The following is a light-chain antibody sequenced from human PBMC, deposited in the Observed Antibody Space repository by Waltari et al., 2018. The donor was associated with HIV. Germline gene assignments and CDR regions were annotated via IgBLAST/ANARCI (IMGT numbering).Light chain of an antibody. Sequence: QSALTQPPSVSAAPRQRVTISCSGTRSNIGKNALNWYRQFPGTTPTLLIYFDDLLSSGVSDRFSASKSDTSASLAISGLQSEDEADYYCAAWDDNLNAMLFGGGTRLTVL. CDR2: FDD. J-gene: IGLJ3*02. CDR1: RSNIGKNA. CDR3: AAWDDNLNAML. V-gene: IGLV1-36*01.